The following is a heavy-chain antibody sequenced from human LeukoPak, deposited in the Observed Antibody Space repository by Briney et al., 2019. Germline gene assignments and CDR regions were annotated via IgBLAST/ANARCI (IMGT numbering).Heavy chain of an antibody. CDR2: INAGSGNT. D-gene: IGHD5-12*01. CDR1: GYTFSTYA. V-gene: IGHV1-3*01. J-gene: IGHJ3*02. CDR3: ARAQGAYDFAAFDI. Sequence: ASVKVSCKASGYTFSTYAIRWVRQAPGQRPEWMGWINAGSGNTKSSQKFQGRVSITRDKSASTAYMELSSLRFEDTAVYYCARAQGAYDFAAFDIWGQGTVVIVSS.